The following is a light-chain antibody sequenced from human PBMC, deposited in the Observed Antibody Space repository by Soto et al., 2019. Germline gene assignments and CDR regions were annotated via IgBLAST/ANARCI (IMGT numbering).Light chain of an antibody. J-gene: IGKJ1*01. V-gene: IGKV3-20*01. CDR2: GAS. CDR1: QSISSNY. CDR3: QQYVSRT. Sequence: EIVLTQSPGTLSVSPGERATLSCRASQSISSNYFAWYQQQPDQAPRILIYGASSRATGSPDRFSGSGSVTHFTRTISSLESEDSAIYYSQQYVSRTFGQGTKVEIK.